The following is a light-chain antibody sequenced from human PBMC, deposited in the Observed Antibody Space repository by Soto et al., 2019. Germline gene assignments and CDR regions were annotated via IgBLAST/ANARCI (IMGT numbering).Light chain of an antibody. CDR3: QQYNNWPPIT. J-gene: IGKJ5*01. CDR1: QSVSNN. Sequence: EIMMTQSPATLSVSPGERATLSCRASQSVSNNLAWYQQKPGQAPRLLIYYASTRPTGIPARFSGSGSGTEFTLNISSLQSEDFDLYYYQQYNNWPPITFGQGTRLEIK. CDR2: YAS. V-gene: IGKV3-15*01.